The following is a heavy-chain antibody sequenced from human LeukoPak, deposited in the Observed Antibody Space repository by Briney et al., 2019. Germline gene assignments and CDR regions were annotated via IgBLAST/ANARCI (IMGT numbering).Heavy chain of an antibody. CDR1: GYTFTSYD. Sequence: ASVKVSFKASGYTFTSYDINWVSQATGQGLEWMGWMNPNSGNTGYAQKFQGRVTITRNTSISTAYMELSSLRSEDTAVYYCARGLVYNWNYNYYYYMDVWGKGTTVTVSS. CDR3: ARGLVYNWNYNYYYYMDV. V-gene: IGHV1-8*03. D-gene: IGHD1-20*01. J-gene: IGHJ6*03. CDR2: MNPNSGNT.